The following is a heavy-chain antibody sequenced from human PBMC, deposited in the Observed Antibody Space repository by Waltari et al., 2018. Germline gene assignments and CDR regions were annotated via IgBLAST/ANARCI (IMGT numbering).Heavy chain of an antibody. J-gene: IGHJ6*03. V-gene: IGHV4-4*09. CDR2: IYTSGST. D-gene: IGHD3-10*01. Sequence: QVQLQESGPGLVKPSETLSLTCTVSGGSISSYYWSWIRQPPGNGLEWIGYIYTSGSTNYNPSLKSRVTISVDTSKNQFSLKLSSVTAADTAVYYCATLTRQHYGSGSYNYYYYMDVWGKGTTVTVSS. CDR3: ATLTRQHYGSGSYNYYYYMDV. CDR1: GGSISSYY.